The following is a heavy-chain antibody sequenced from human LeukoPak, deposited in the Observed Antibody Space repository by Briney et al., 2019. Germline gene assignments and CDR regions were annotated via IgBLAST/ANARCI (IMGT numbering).Heavy chain of an antibody. Sequence: GGSLRLSCAASGFTFSSYAMHWVRQAPGKGLEWVAVISYDGSNKYYADSVRGRFTISRDNSKNTLYLQMNSLRVEDTAVYYCARDGPYFDYWGQGTLVTVSS. CDR3: ARDGPYFDY. CDR2: ISYDGSNK. J-gene: IGHJ4*02. V-gene: IGHV3-30-3*01. CDR1: GFTFSSYA.